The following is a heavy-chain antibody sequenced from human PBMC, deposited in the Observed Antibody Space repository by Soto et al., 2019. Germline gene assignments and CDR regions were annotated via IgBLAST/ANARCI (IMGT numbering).Heavy chain of an antibody. CDR2: IIPILGIA. CDR3: ARVEWSAGANSM. CDR1: GGTFSSYT. Sequence: QVQLVQSGAEVKKPGSSVKVSCKASGGTFSSYTISWVRQAPGQGLEWMGRIIPILGIANYAQKFQGRVTITADKSTSTAYMELSSLRSEDTAVYYCARVEWSAGANSMWGQGTLVTVSS. D-gene: IGHD1-26*01. V-gene: IGHV1-69*02. J-gene: IGHJ4*02.